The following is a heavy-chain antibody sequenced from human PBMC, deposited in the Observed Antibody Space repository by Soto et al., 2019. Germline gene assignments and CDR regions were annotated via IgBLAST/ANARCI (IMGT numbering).Heavy chain of an antibody. Sequence: ASVKVSCKASGYTFTSYDINWVRQATGQGLEWMGWMNPNSGNTGYAQKFQGRVTMTRNTSISTAYMELSSLRSEDTAVYYYARVRLGAPTRYFDYWGQGTLVTVSS. CDR1: GYTFTSYD. D-gene: IGHD1-26*01. J-gene: IGHJ4*02. CDR3: ARVRLGAPTRYFDY. CDR2: MNPNSGNT. V-gene: IGHV1-8*01.